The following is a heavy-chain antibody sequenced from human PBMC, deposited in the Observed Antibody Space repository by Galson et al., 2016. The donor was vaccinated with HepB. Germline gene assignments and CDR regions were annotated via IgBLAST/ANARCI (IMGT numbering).Heavy chain of an antibody. CDR3: ARLSEYSAQPITYDYGLDV. CDR2: IHPGDSYT. V-gene: IGHV5-10-1*01. CDR1: GFTFTSYW. Sequence: QSGAEVKKPGESLRISCQGSGFTFTSYWITWVRQLPGKGLEWVGKIHPGDSYTNYSPSFQGHVTISADKSIGTAYLQWSSLRASDTAMYYCARLSEYSAQPITYDYGLDVWAPATTVTVSS. D-gene: IGHD5-12*01. J-gene: IGHJ6*02.